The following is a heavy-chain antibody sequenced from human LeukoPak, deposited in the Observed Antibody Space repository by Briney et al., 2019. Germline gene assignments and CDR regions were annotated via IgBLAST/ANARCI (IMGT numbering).Heavy chain of an antibody. CDR3: ARAKAWDYGTFFDV. Sequence: GGSLRLSCAASGFTVSSNCMSWVRQAPGKGLEWVSIIYSGGTIYYADSVKGRFTISRDNAKISLYLHMNSLRAEDTAVYYCARAKAWDYGTFFDVWGQGTKVTVSS. J-gene: IGHJ3*01. CDR1: GFTVSSNC. V-gene: IGHV3-53*01. D-gene: IGHD4-17*01. CDR2: IYSGGTI.